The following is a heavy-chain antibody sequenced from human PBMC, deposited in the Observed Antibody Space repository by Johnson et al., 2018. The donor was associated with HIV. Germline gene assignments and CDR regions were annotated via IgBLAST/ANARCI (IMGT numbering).Heavy chain of an antibody. CDR2: IWSDGTNK. J-gene: IGHJ3*02. CDR3: ARRVNTMVRGAILDAFDI. V-gene: IGHV3-33*01. D-gene: IGHD3-10*01. CDR1: GYSFRNSA. Sequence: QVQLVESGGGVVQPGRSLRLSCVASGYSFRNSAMHWVRQAPGKGLEWVATIWSDGTNKYYGDSVRGRFTISRDNSKNTLYLQMNSLRAEDTAVYYCARRVNTMVRGAILDAFDIWGQGTMVTVSS.